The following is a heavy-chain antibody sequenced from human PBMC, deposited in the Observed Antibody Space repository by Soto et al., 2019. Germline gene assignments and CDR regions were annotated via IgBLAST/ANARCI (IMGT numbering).Heavy chain of an antibody. V-gene: IGHV3-23*01. D-gene: IGHD3-22*01. CDR2: ISGSGGST. J-gene: IGHJ4*02. CDR1: GFTFSSYA. CDR3: ARDRKDYYDSSGYYYADGPFDY. Sequence: GGSLRLSCVASGFTFSSYAMTWVRQAPGKGLEWVSAISGSGGSTYYADSVKGRFTISRDNSKNTLYLQMNSLRAEDTAVYYCARDRKDYYDSSGYYYADGPFDYWGQGTLVTVSS.